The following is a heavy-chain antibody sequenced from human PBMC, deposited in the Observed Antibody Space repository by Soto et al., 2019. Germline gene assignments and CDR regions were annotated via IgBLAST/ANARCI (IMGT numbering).Heavy chain of an antibody. Sequence: QVQLQESGPGLVKPSQTLSLTCTVSGGSIRSGSYYWSWIRQHPGKGLEWIGYIYYSGSTYYNPSLKSRVTISVDTSKNPFSLKLSSVTAADTAVYYCARRRSGYYLEYWGQGTLVNVSP. CDR3: ARRRSGYYLEY. V-gene: IGHV4-31*03. D-gene: IGHD3-3*01. J-gene: IGHJ4*02. CDR1: GGSIRSGSYY. CDR2: IYYSGST.